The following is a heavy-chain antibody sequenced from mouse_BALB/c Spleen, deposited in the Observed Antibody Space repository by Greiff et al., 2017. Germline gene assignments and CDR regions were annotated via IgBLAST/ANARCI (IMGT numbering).Heavy chain of an antibody. Sequence: EVKVVESGPELVKPGASMKISCKASGYSFTGYTMNWVKQSHGKNLEWIGLINPYNGGTSYNQKFKGKATLTVDKSSSTAYMELLSLTSEDSAVYYCARGNGNPYYYAMDYWGQGTSVTVSS. V-gene: IGHV1-18*01. D-gene: IGHD2-1*01. CDR3: ARGNGNPYYYAMDY. CDR2: INPYNGGT. J-gene: IGHJ4*01. CDR1: GYSFTGYT.